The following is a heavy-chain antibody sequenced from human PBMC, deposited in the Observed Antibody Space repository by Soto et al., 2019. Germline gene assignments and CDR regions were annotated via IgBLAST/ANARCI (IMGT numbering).Heavy chain of an antibody. CDR1: GFDFSSAW. CDR2: IKSKTDGGTT. V-gene: IGHV3-15*07. CDR3: VTGVGATPRSN. J-gene: IGHJ4*02. Sequence: PGGSLRLSCAASGFDFSSAWMNWVRQVPGKGLEWVGRIKSKTDGGTTDYAAPVKGRFTVSRDDSKNTLYLQMNSVKIEDTAVYYCVTGVGATPRSNWGQGTLVTVSS. D-gene: IGHD1-26*01.